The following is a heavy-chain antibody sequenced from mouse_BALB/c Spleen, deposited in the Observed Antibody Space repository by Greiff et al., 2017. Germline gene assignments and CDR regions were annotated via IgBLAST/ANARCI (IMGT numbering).Heavy chain of an antibody. D-gene: IGHD2-3*01. CDR1: GYSITSDYA. J-gene: IGHJ3*01. Sequence: DVQLQESGPGLVKPSQSLSLTCTVTGYSITSDYAWNWIRQFPGNKLEWMGYISYSGSTSYNPSLKSRISITRDTSKNQFFLQLNSVTTEDTATYYCARYDGYGFAYWGQGTLVTVSA. V-gene: IGHV3-2*02. CDR3: ARYDGYGFAY. CDR2: ISYSGST.